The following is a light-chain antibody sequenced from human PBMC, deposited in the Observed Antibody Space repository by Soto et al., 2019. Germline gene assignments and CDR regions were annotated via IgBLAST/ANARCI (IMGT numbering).Light chain of an antibody. V-gene: IGKV1-39*01. Sequence: IQMTQFPSYLSASVGDRVTITCRASQTISTCLNWYQQKPGTAPKLLIYAASNLESGVPSRFSGSGSGTYFTLTISSLQPEDFATYYCQQCLTTPRTFGQGTRVEI. CDR3: QQCLTTPRT. J-gene: IGKJ1*01. CDR1: QTISTC. CDR2: AAS.